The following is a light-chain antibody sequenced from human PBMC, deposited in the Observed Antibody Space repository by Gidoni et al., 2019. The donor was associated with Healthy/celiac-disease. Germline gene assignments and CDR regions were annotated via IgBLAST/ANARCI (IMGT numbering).Light chain of an antibody. CDR1: QSVSSY. V-gene: IGKV3-11*01. Sequence: EIASTPSPATLSLSPGERATLSCRASQSVSSYLAWYQQKPGQAPRLLIYDASNRATGIPARFSGSGSGTDFTLTISSLEPEDFAVYYCQQRSNWPLTFGGGTKVEIK. CDR2: DAS. CDR3: QQRSNWPLT. J-gene: IGKJ4*01.